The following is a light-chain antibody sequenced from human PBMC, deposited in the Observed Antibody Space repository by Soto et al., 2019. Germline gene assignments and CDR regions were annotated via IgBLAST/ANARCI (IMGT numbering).Light chain of an antibody. Sequence: EIVLTQSTGTLSLSPGERATLSCRASQSISSTYLAWYQQKRGQAPRLLIYGASSSATGIPDRFSGSGSGTDFTLTISRLEPEDFALYYCQQYGCPLTFGGGTKVEIK. J-gene: IGKJ4*01. CDR1: QSISSTY. CDR2: GAS. V-gene: IGKV3-20*01. CDR3: QQYGCPLT.